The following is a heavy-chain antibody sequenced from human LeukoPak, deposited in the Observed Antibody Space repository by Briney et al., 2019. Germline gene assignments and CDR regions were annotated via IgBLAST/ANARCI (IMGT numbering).Heavy chain of an antibody. V-gene: IGHV1-18*04. D-gene: IGHD3-10*01. CDR2: ISAYNGNT. J-gene: IGHJ6*04. CDR3: ARDRPLLWFGELDLGRTYYYYGMDV. Sequence: ASVKVSCKASGYTFTSYGISWVRQAPGQGLEWMGWISAYNGNTNCAQKLQGRVTMTTDTSTSTAYMELRSLRSDDTAVYYCARDRPLLWFGELDLGRTYYYYGMDVWGKGTTVTVSS. CDR1: GYTFTSYG.